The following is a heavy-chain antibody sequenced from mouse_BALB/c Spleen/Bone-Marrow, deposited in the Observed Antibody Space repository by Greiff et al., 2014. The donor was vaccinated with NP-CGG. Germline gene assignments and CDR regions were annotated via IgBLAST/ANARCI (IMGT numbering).Heavy chain of an antibody. J-gene: IGHJ2*01. Sequence: VQLVESGAELVRPGSSVKISCKASGYAFSIYWMNWVKQGPGQGLEWIGQIYPGDDDTDYNGKFKGKATLTADRSSSTAYMQLNSLTSEDSAVYFCARGGISIDYWGQGTTLTVSS. CDR2: IYPGDDDT. CDR1: GYAFSIYW. CDR3: ARGGISIDY. V-gene: IGHV1-80*01.